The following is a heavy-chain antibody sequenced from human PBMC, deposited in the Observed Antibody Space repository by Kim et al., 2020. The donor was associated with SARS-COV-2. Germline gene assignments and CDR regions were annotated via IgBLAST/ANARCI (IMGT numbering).Heavy chain of an antibody. Sequence: GGSLRLSCAASGFTFSNAWMSWVRQAPGKGLEWVGRIKSKTDGGTTDYAAPVKGRFTISRDDSKNTLYLQMNSLKTEDTAVYYCTTDDSYGDYVFDYWGQGTLVTVSS. D-gene: IGHD4-17*01. V-gene: IGHV3-15*01. J-gene: IGHJ4*02. CDR3: TTDDSYGDYVFDY. CDR1: GFTFSNAW. CDR2: IKSKTDGGTT.